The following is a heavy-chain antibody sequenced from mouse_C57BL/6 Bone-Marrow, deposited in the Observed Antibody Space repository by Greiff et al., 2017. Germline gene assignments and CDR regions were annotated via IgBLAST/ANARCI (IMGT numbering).Heavy chain of an antibody. CDR2: ISYSGST. V-gene: IGHV3-1*01. Sequence: EVKLMESGPGMVKPSQSLSLTCTVTGYSITSGYDWHWIRHFPGNKLEWMGYISYSGSTNYNPSLKSRISITHDTSKNHFFLKLNSVTTEDTATYYCARGITTVVDYWYFDVWGTGTTVTVSS. CDR1: GYSITSGYD. J-gene: IGHJ1*03. CDR3: ARGITTVVDYWYFDV. D-gene: IGHD1-1*01.